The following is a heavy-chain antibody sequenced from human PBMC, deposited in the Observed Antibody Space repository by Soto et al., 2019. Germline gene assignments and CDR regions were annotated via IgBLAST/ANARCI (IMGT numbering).Heavy chain of an antibody. CDR1: GYTFTSYG. Sequence: QVQLVQSGAEVKKPGASVKVSCKASGYTFTSYGITWVRQAPGQGLEWTGWISVYNGNTNYAQKLQGRVTMTTDTSTRTAYMELRSLICDDTAVYYCARGRGYGPPWVDYWGQGTLVTVSS. CDR2: ISVYNGNT. D-gene: IGHD5-12*01. J-gene: IGHJ4*02. CDR3: ARGRGYGPPWVDY. V-gene: IGHV1-18*04.